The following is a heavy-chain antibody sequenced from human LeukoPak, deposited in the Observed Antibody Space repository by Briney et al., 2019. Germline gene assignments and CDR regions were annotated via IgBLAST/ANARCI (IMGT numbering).Heavy chain of an antibody. J-gene: IGHJ3*02. CDR2: IIPMFGTP. CDR3: ARLPAESGGYDPGAFDI. Sequence: GASVKVSCKASGGTFSSYAISWVRQAPGQGLEWMGGIIPMFGTPNHAQKFQGRVTITADESTSTAYMELSNLRSEDTAVYYCARLPAESGGYDPGAFDIWGQGTMVTVSS. CDR1: GGTFSSYA. V-gene: IGHV1-69*13. D-gene: IGHD5-12*01.